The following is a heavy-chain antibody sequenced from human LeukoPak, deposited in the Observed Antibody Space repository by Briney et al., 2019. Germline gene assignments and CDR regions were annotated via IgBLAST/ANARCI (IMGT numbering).Heavy chain of an antibody. CDR2: ISGSGGST. J-gene: IGHJ4*02. CDR1: GFTFSSYA. CDR3: ARKVGYGYALDY. Sequence: GGSLRLSCAASGFTFSSYAMSWARQAPGKGLEWVSAISGSGGSTYYADSVKGRFTISTDNSKNTLYLQMNSLRAEDTAVYYCARKVGYGYALDYWGQGTLVTVSS. D-gene: IGHD5-18*01. V-gene: IGHV3-23*01.